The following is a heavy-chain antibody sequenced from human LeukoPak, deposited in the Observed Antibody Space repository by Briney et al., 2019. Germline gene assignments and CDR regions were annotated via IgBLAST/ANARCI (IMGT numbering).Heavy chain of an antibody. Sequence: GGSLRLSCAASGLTFSSYAMSWVRQAPGKGLERVSAISGSGGSTYYADSVKGRFTISRDNSKNTLYLQMNSLRAEDTAVYYCAKALLAARRLDYWGQGTLVTVSS. CDR3: AKALLAARRLDY. J-gene: IGHJ4*02. CDR1: GLTFSSYA. D-gene: IGHD6-6*01. V-gene: IGHV3-23*01. CDR2: ISGSGGST.